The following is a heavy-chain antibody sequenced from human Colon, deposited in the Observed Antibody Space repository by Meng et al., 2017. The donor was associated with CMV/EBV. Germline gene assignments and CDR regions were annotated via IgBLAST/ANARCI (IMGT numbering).Heavy chain of an antibody. J-gene: IGHJ2*01. Sequence: SGYSFTNYWIGWVRQMPGKGLEWMGNIYPADSDTRYSPSFQGQVTFSADKSINTAYLQWNNLKASDTAIYYCARRQYSSGDYWYFGLWGRGTLVTVSS. V-gene: IGHV5-51*01. CDR1: GYSFTNYW. CDR3: ARRQYSSGDYWYFGL. CDR2: IYPADSDT. D-gene: IGHD3-22*01.